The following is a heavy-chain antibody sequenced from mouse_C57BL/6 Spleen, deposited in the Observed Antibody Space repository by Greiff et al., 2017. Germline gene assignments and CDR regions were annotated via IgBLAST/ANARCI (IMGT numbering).Heavy chain of an antibody. CDR3: ARGYYSSSWYFDV. CDR2: IYPGTGST. J-gene: IGHJ1*03. CDR1: GYTFTSYW. V-gene: IGHV1-55*01. Sequence: QVQLKQPGAELVKPGASVKMSCKASGYTFTSYWITWVKQRPGQGLEWIGDIYPGTGSTNYNEKFKGKATLTVDTSSSTAYMQLSSLTSEDSAVYYCARGYYSSSWYFDVWGTGTTVTVSS. D-gene: IGHD1-1*01.